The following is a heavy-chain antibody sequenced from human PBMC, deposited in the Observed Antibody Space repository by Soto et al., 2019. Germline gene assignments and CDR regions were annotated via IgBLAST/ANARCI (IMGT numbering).Heavy chain of an antibody. V-gene: IGHV3-74*01. CDR1: GFTFSNYW. Sequence: EAQLAESGGGLVQPGGSLRLSCAASGFTFSNYWMHWVRQIPGKGLMWVSRIKSDATSIAYADSVTGRFTIFRDNAKNTLYLQIDGLRGDDTGVYFCGRALAGYGSIDYWGRGTLVTVSS. J-gene: IGHJ4*02. D-gene: IGHD5-12*01. CDR2: IKSDATSI. CDR3: GRALAGYGSIDY.